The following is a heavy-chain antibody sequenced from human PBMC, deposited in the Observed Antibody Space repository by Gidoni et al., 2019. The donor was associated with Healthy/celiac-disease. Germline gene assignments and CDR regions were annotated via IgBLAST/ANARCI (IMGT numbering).Heavy chain of an antibody. V-gene: IGHV4-31*03. J-gene: IGHJ4*02. CDR2: IYYSGST. Sequence: QVQLQESGPGLVKPSQPLSLTCPVSGGSISSGGYYWSWIRPHPGKGLEWIGYIYYSGSTYYNPSLKSRVTISVDTSKNQFSLKLSSVTAADTAVYYCASGGGDCLDYWGQGTLVTVSS. D-gene: IGHD2-21*02. CDR1: GGSISSGGYY. CDR3: ASGGGDCLDY.